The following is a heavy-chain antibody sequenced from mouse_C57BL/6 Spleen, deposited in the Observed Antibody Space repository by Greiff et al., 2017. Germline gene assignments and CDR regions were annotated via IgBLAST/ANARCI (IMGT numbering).Heavy chain of an antibody. CDR3: ARHWEGPYYFDD. CDR2: IYPRSGNT. J-gene: IGHJ2*01. V-gene: IGHV1-81*01. CDR1: GYTFTSYG. D-gene: IGHD4-1*01. Sequence: QVQLKESGAELARPGASVKLSCTASGYTFTSYGISWVKQRTGQGLEWIGEIYPRSGNTYYHEQFKGKATLTADKSSSTADMELRSLTSEDSAVYCCARHWEGPYYFDDWGQGTTLTVSS.